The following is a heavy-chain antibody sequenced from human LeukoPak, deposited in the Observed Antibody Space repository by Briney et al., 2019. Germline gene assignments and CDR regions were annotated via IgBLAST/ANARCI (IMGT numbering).Heavy chain of an antibody. J-gene: IGHJ3*02. CDR2: IKQDGSEK. D-gene: IGHD2-21*01. CDR1: GFTSSSYW. V-gene: IGHV3-7*01. CDR3: ARMGETDAFDI. Sequence: GGSLRLSCAASGFTSSSYWMSWVRQAPGKGLEWVANIKQDGSEKYYVDSVKGRFTISRDNAKNSLYLQMNSLRAEDTAVYYCARMGETDAFDIWGQGTMVTVSS.